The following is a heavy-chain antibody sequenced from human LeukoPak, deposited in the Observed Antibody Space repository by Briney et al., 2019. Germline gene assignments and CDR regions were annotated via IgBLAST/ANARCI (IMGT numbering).Heavy chain of an antibody. J-gene: IGHJ4*02. CDR3: ARGGSSSR. V-gene: IGHV1-8*03. Sequence: ASVKVSCKASGYTFTGYYMHWVRQAPGQGLEWMGWMNPNSGNTGYAQKFQGRVTITRNTSISTAYMELSSLRSEDTAVYYCARGGSSSRWGQGTLVTVSS. D-gene: IGHD6-13*01. CDR2: MNPNSGNT. CDR1: GYTFTGYY.